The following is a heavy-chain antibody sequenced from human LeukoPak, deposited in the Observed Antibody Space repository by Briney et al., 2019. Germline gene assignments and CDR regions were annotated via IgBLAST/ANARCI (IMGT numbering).Heavy chain of an antibody. D-gene: IGHD6-19*01. CDR3: ARDVIAVAGSVY. J-gene: IGHJ4*02. V-gene: IGHV1-69*04. CDR2: IIPILGIA. Sequence: SVKVSCKASGGTFSSYAISWVRQAPGQGLEWMGRIIPILGIANYAQKFQGRVTITADKSTSTAYMELSSLRSEDTAVYYCARDVIAVAGSVYWGQGTLVTVSS. CDR1: GGTFSSYA.